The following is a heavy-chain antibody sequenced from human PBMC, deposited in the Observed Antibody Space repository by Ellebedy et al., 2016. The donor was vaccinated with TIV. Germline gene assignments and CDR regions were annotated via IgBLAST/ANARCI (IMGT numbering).Heavy chain of an antibody. CDR2: ISGSGGST. V-gene: IGHV3-23*01. CDR1: GFTFSSYA. Sequence: GESLKISXAASGFTFSSYAMSWVRQAPGKGLEWVSAISGSGGSTYYADSVKGRFTISRDNSKNTLYLQMNSLRAEDTAVYYCAKDCPQLRYFDWFGGDGMDVWGQGTTVTVSS. J-gene: IGHJ6*02. CDR3: AKDCPQLRYFDWFGGDGMDV. D-gene: IGHD3-9*01.